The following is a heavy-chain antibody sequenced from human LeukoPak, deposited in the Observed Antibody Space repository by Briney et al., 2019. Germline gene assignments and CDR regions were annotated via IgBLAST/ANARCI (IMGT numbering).Heavy chain of an antibody. CDR3: ARVGRTLPIDY. J-gene: IGHJ4*02. CDR2: IYYSGST. D-gene: IGHD2-2*01. V-gene: IGHV4-59*01. CDR1: GGSISSYY. Sequence: SETLSLTCTVSGGSISSYYWSWIRQPPGKGLEWIGYIYYSGSTNYNPSLKSRVTISVDTSKNQFSLKLSSVTAADTAVYYCARVGRTLPIDYWGQGTLVTVSS.